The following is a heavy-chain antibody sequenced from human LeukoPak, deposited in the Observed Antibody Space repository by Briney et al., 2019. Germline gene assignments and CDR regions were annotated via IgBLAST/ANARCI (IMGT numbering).Heavy chain of an antibody. Sequence: SETLSLTCSVSGGSISSGNYYWSWIRQPPGKGLEWIGYIYYSGSTYYNPSLKSRVTISVDTSKNQFSLKLMSVTAADTAVYYCARAPQSYCGGDCYRAKYFQHWGQGTLVTVSS. CDR2: IYYSGST. CDR3: ARAPQSYCGGDCYRAKYFQH. V-gene: IGHV4-30-4*01. CDR1: GGSISSGNYY. D-gene: IGHD2-21*02. J-gene: IGHJ1*01.